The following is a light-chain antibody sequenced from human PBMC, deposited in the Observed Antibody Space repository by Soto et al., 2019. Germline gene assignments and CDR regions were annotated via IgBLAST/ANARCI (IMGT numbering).Light chain of an antibody. V-gene: IGLV1-40*01. CDR1: SSNIGAGYD. Sequence: QSVLTQPPSVSGDPGQRVTISCTGSSSNIGAGYDVHWYQQLPGTAPKLLIYGNSNRPSGVPDRFSGSKSGTSASLAITGLQAEDEADYYCQSYDSSLSEVVFGGGTKVTVL. J-gene: IGLJ2*01. CDR3: QSYDSSLSEVV. CDR2: GNS.